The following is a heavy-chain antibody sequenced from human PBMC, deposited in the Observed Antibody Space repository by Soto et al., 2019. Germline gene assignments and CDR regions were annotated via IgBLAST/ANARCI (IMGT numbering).Heavy chain of an antibody. CDR3: ARGPRRYCSSTSCYSSHGMDV. V-gene: IGHV4-30-4*01. CDR2: IYYSGST. CDR1: GGSISSGDYY. Sequence: PSETLSLTCTVSGGSISSGDYYWSWIRQPPGKGLEWIGYIYYSGSTYYNPSPKSRVTISVDTPKNQFSLKLSSVTAADTAVYYCARGPRRYCSSTSCYSSHGMDVWGQGTTVTVSS. J-gene: IGHJ6*02. D-gene: IGHD2-2*01.